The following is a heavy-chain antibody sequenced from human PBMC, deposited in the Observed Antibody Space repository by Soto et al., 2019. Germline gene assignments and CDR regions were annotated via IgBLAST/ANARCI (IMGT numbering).Heavy chain of an antibody. V-gene: IGHV3-30*18. CDR1: GFTFSSYG. D-gene: IGHD1-1*01. CDR2: ISSDGSNK. CDR3: AKKALLDYYYYYYMDV. Sequence: QVQLVESGGGVVQPGRSLRLSCAASGFTFSSYGMHWVRQAPGKGLEWVAVISSDGSNKYYADSVKGRFTISRDNSKNTLYLQMNSLRAEDTAVYYCAKKALLDYYYYYYMDVWGKGTTVTVSS. J-gene: IGHJ6*03.